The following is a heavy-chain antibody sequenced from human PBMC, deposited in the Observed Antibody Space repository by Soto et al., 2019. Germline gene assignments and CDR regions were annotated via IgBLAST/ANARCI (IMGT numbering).Heavy chain of an antibody. CDR3: ASSDSSGYLDALAN. CDR2: INHSGST. J-gene: IGHJ3*02. CDR1: GGSFSGYY. V-gene: IGHV4-34*01. D-gene: IGHD3-22*01. Sequence: SETLSLTCAVYGGSFSGYYWSWIRQPPGKGLEWIGEINHSGSTNYNPSLKSRVTISVDTSKNQFSLKLSSVTAADTAVYYCASSDSSGYLDALANWGQGTMVTLSS.